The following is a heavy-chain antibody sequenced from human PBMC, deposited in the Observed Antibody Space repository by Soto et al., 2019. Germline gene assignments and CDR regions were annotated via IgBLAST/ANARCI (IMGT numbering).Heavy chain of an antibody. Sequence: EVQLVESGGGLVQPGGSLRLSCAASGFTFSSYEMNWVRQAPGKGLEWGSYISSSGSTIYYADSVKGRFTISRDNAKNSLYLQMNSLRAEDTAVYYCARAGSSIAARGNWFDPWGQETLVTVSS. V-gene: IGHV3-48*03. J-gene: IGHJ5*02. D-gene: IGHD6-6*01. CDR2: ISSSGSTI. CDR1: GFTFSSYE. CDR3: ARAGSSIAARGNWFDP.